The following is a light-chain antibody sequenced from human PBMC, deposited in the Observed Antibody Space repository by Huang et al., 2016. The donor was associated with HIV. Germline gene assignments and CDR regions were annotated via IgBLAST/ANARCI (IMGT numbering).Light chain of an antibody. Sequence: EIVLTQSPATLSLSPGERATLSCRASQSVSSYLAWYQQKPGQAPRLLIYDAFNRATGIPARFSGSGCGTDFTLTISSLEPEDFAVYYCQQRSSWPWTFGQGTKVEIK. CDR2: DAF. J-gene: IGKJ1*01. V-gene: IGKV3-11*01. CDR3: QQRSSWPWT. CDR1: QSVSSY.